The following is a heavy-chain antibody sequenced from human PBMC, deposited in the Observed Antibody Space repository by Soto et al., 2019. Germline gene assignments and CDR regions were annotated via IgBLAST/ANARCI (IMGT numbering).Heavy chain of an antibody. CDR1: GFTFSSYV. D-gene: IGHD3-22*01. V-gene: IGHV3-23*01. J-gene: IGHJ5*02. Sequence: GSLRLSCAVSGFTFSSYVMSWVRQAPGKGLEWVSAISGSGGSTYYADSVKGRFTISRDNSKNTLHLQMNSLRADDTAVYYCAKVGYYDSSGHNWFDPWGQGTLVTVSS. CDR3: AKVGYYDSSGHNWFDP. CDR2: ISGSGGST.